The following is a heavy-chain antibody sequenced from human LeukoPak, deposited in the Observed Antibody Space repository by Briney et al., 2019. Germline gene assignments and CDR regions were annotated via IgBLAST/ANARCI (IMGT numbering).Heavy chain of an antibody. Sequence: GGSLRLSCAASGFTLSSYAMSWVRQAPGKGLEWVSAISGSGGSTYYADSVKGRFTISRDNSKNTLYLQMNSLRAEDTAVYYCAKSDSSGLDAFDIWGQGTMVTVSS. CDR2: ISGSGGST. CDR1: GFTLSSYA. J-gene: IGHJ3*02. CDR3: AKSDSSGLDAFDI. D-gene: IGHD3-22*01. V-gene: IGHV3-23*01.